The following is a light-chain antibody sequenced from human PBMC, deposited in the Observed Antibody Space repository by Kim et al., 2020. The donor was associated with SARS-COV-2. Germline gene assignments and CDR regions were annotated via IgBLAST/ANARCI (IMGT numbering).Light chain of an antibody. CDR1: SSDVGGYGL. CDR2: DVY. V-gene: IGLV2-11*01. CDR3: CSYAGSFSWV. J-gene: IGLJ3*02. Sequence: GQPVTITCTGTSSDVGGYGLVSWYQQFPANAPNLIIYDVYHRPAAVPDRFSGSKSGNTASLTISGLQTEDEADYYCCSYAGSFSWVFGGGTKVTVL.